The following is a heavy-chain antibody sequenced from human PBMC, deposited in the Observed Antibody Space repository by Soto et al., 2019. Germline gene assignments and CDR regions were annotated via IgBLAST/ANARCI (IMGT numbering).Heavy chain of an antibody. CDR1: GFTFSSYA. D-gene: IGHD3-9*01. J-gene: IGHJ4*02. Sequence: GGSLRLSCAASGFTFSSYAMHWVRQAPGKGLEWVAFISYDGCNKYYADSVKCLFTISWDNSKNMLFLQMNSLRAEDTAVYYCARGYWLVNYFDYWGQGTLVTVS. CDR2: ISYDGCNK. V-gene: IGHV3-30-3*01. CDR3: ARGYWLVNYFDY.